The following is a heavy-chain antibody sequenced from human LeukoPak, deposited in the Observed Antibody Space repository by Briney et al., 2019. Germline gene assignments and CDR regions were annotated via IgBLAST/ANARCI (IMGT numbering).Heavy chain of an antibody. D-gene: IGHD6-13*01. Sequence: SETLSLTCTVSGGSISSGSYYWGWIRQPPGKGLEWIGSIYYNGDTYYYPSLKSRVTISVDTSKNQFSLKLSSVTAADTALYYCARDRQQLVRGDYFDYWGHGTLVTDSA. V-gene: IGHV4-39*07. CDR1: GGSISSGSYY. J-gene: IGHJ4*01. CDR2: IYYNGDT. CDR3: ARDRQQLVRGDYFDY.